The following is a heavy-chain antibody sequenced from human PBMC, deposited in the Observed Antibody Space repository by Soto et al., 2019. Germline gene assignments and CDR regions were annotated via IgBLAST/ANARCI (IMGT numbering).Heavy chain of an antibody. Sequence: EVQLVESGGGLVKPGGSLRLSCAASGFSFSSAWMNWVRQAPGKGLEWVGRIKSNADGGTIDYAAPVKGRFSISRDDSVNTLYLQMNSLKTEDAAVYYYATDNKGMAGKIFDYWGQGTLVTVSS. CDR1: GFSFSSAW. V-gene: IGHV3-15*07. CDR2: IKSNADGGTI. CDR3: ATDNKGMAGKIFDY. J-gene: IGHJ4*02. D-gene: IGHD3-10*01.